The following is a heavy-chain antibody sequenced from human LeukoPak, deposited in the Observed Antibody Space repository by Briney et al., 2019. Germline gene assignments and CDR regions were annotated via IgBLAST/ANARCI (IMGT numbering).Heavy chain of an antibody. CDR3: ARDGWSGWRTDAFDI. V-gene: IGHV4-59*01. CDR1: GGSISSYY. D-gene: IGHD6-19*01. J-gene: IGHJ3*02. CDR2: IYYNGST. Sequence: KPSETLSLTCTVSGGSISSYYWSWIRQPPGKGLEWIGYIYYNGSTNYNPSLKSRVTISVDTSKNQISLKLSSVTAADTAVYYCARDGWSGWRTDAFDIWGQGTMVTVSS.